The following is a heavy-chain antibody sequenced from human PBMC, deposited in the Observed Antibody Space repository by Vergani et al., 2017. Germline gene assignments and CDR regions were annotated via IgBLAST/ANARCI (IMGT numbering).Heavy chain of an antibody. V-gene: IGHV3-11*01. CDR1: GFTFSDYY. CDR3: ARGGPHIVVVTANADFDY. Sequence: QVQLVESGGGLVKPGGSLRLSCAASGFTFSDYYMSWIRQAPGKGLEGVSYISSSGSTIYYADSVKGRFTISRDNAKNSLYLQMNSLTAEDTAVYYCARGGPHIVVVTANADFDYWGQGTLVTVSS. D-gene: IGHD2-21*02. J-gene: IGHJ4*02. CDR2: ISSSGSTI.